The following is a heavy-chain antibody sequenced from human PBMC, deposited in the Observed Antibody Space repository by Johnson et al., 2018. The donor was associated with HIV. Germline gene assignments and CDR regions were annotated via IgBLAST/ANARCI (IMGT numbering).Heavy chain of an antibody. D-gene: IGHD6-19*01. CDR2: IYSGDST. V-gene: IGHV3-53*01. CDR3: ARERGAVAGTAAFAV. CDR1: GFTVSSNY. Sequence: VQLVESGGGLIQPGGSLRLSCAASGFTVSSNYMSWVRQAPGKGLEWVSVIYSGDSTYYADSVKGRFTISGDNSKNTLYLQMNSLRAEDTAVYYCARERGAVAGTAAFAVWGQGTVVTVSS. J-gene: IGHJ3*01.